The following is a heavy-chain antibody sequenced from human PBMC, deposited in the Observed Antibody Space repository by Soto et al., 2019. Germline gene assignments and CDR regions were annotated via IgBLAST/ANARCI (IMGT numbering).Heavy chain of an antibody. D-gene: IGHD4-4*01. V-gene: IGHV3-74*01. Sequence: DVQLVESGGGLVQPGESLRLSCAASGFTFSSYWMHWIRQAPGKGLVCVSRVSSDGSSTVYATSVKGRLTISRDNAKNTLYLQMNSLSDEDTAVYYCARGLPNYSSFDSWGQGTLVTVSS. J-gene: IGHJ4*02. CDR3: ARGLPNYSSFDS. CDR1: GFTFSSYW. CDR2: VSSDGSST.